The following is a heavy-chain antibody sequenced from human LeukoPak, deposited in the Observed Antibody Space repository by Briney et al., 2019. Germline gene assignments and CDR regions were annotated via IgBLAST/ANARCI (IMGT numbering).Heavy chain of an antibody. D-gene: IGHD3-16*01. J-gene: IGHJ4*02. CDR3: ARISRVWMILDY. V-gene: IGHV4-61*02. CDR1: GGSISSSSYY. CDR2: IYTSGST. Sequence: SQTLSLTCTVSGGSISSSSYYWSRIRQPAGKGLEWIGRIYTSGSTNYNPSLKSRVTISVDTPKNQFSLKLSSVTAADTAVYYCARISRVWMILDYWGQGTLVTVSS.